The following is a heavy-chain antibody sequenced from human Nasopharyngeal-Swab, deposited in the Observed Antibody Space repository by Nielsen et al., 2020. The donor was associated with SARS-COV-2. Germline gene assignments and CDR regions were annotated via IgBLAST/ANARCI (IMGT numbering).Heavy chain of an antibody. CDR1: GFIFSDSA. V-gene: IGHV3-73*01. D-gene: IGHD2-15*01. CDR3: TRCGGSCYTGKDY. J-gene: IGHJ4*02. Sequence: GGSLRLSCAASGFIFSDSAIHWVRQASGKGLEWVGRIRSKGNSYATAYAASVKGRFTISRDDSKNTAYLQMNSLITEDTAAYYCTRCGGSCYTGKDYWGQGTLVTVSS. CDR2: IRSKGNSYAT.